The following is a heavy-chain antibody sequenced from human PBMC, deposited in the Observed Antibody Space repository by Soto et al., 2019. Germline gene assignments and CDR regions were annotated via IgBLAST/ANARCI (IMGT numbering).Heavy chain of an antibody. V-gene: IGHV4-30-2*01. Sequence: SETLSLTCTVSGASITFGGYSWSWIRQTPGRGLEWIGYINHLETTFYNPSFESRLTLSIDRAKNQFSLKLHSMSAADRAVYFCARGGGSDSFDYWGQGILVTVSS. CDR2: INHLETT. CDR1: GASITFGGYS. CDR3: ARGGGSDSFDY. D-gene: IGHD1-26*01. J-gene: IGHJ4*02.